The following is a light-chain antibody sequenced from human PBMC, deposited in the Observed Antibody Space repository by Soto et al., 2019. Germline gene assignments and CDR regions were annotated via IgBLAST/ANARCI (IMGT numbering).Light chain of an antibody. CDR2: EVN. J-gene: IGLJ2*01. CDR1: SSDIGGYNL. CDR3: SSYAGSNNFVL. V-gene: IGLV2-8*01. Sequence: QSALTQPPSASGSPGQSVTISCTGTSSDIGGYNLVSWFQQSPGKAPKLMIYEVNRRPSGVPDRFSGSKSGNTASLTVSGLQVDDEADYYCSSYAGSNNFVLFGGGTKVTVL.